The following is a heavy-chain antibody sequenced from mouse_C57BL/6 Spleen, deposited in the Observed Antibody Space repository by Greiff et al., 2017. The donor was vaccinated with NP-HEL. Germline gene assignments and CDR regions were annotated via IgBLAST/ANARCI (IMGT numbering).Heavy chain of an antibody. Sequence: DVMLVESGGGLVKPGGSLKLSCAASGFTFSSYAMSWVRQTPEKRLEWVATISDGGSYTYYPDNVKGRFTISRDNAKNNLYLQMSHLKSEDTAMYYCARDGWAYFDYWGQGTTLTVSS. CDR1: GFTFSSYA. D-gene: IGHD3-3*01. CDR2: ISDGGSYT. V-gene: IGHV5-4*01. J-gene: IGHJ2*01. CDR3: ARDGWAYFDY.